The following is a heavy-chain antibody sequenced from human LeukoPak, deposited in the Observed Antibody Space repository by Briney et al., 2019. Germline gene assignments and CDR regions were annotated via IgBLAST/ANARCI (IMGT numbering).Heavy chain of an antibody. J-gene: IGHJ4*02. Sequence: GGSLRLSCVASGFTFSHYWMSWVRQAPGKGLVWVANKKQDGRGIYYVDSVKGRFTISRDNAKNALYLQMDGLRADDTAVYYCATDFPGYWGQGTLVTVSS. CDR3: ATDFPGY. CDR2: KKQDGRGI. V-gene: IGHV3-7*05. CDR1: GFTFSHYW.